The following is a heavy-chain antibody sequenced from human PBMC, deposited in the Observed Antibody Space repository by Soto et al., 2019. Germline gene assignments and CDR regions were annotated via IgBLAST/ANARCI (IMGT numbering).Heavy chain of an antibody. CDR1: GFSLSSSGAG. J-gene: IGHJ6*02. V-gene: IGHV2-5*01. Sequence: QVTVKESGPTLAKPTQTLTLTCSFTGFSLSSSGAGVGWFRQSPGKALEWLALVYWNDEIRFSPSLASRLTITKDTSKDPVVLNPTNLGPVDTAKYYCSHLDLRRFSDYTPGLDVWGQRTTVTLSS. CDR2: VYWNDEI. CDR3: SHLDLRRFSDYTPGLDV. D-gene: IGHD4-17*01.